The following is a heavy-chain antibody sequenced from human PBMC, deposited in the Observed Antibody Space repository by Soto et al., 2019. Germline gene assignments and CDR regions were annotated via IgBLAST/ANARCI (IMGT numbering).Heavy chain of an antibody. CDR2: VYPGDSDT. CDR3: ARLSGCRNGVCYKFDY. J-gene: IGHJ4*02. Sequence: GESLKISCQGSGYSFTSYWIAWVRQMPGKGREWMGIVYPGDSDTRYSPSFQGQVTISADKSISTAYLQWSSLKASDTAMYYCARLSGCRNGVCYKFDYWGQGTLVTVSS. D-gene: IGHD2-8*01. CDR1: GYSFTSYW. V-gene: IGHV5-51*01.